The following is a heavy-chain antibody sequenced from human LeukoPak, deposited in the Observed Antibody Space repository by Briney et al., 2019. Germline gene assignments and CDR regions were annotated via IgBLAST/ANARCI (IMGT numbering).Heavy chain of an antibody. Sequence: ASVKVSCKASGYTFTGYYMHWVRQAPGQGLEWMGRINPNSGGTNYAQKLQGRVTMTTDTSTNTAYMELRSLRSDDTAVYYCARGPATRGVGATSYWGQGTLVTVSS. CDR3: ARGPATRGVGATSY. D-gene: IGHD1-26*01. CDR1: GYTFTGYY. V-gene: IGHV1-2*06. CDR2: INPNSGGT. J-gene: IGHJ4*02.